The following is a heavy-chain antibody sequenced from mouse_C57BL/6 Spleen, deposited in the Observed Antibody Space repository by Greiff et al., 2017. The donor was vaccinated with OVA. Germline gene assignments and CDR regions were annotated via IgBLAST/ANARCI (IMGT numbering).Heavy chain of an antibody. J-gene: IGHJ2*01. CDR2: ISGGGGNT. CDR1: GFTFSSYT. CDR3: ARADGYYFDY. D-gene: IGHD2-3*01. V-gene: IGHV5-9*01. Sequence: EVQLVESGGGLVKPGGSLKLSCAASGFTFSSYTMSWVRQTPEKRLEWVATISGGGGNTYYPDSVKGRFTISRDNAKNTLYLQMSSLRSEDTALYYCARADGYYFDYWGQGTTLTVSS.